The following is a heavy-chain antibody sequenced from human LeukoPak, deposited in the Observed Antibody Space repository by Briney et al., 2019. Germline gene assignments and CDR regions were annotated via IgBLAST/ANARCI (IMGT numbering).Heavy chain of an antibody. CDR2: INPNSGGT. Sequence: ASVKVSCKTSGYTFTGYYMHWVRQAPGQGLEWMGRINPNSGGTNYAQKFQGRVTMTRDTSISTAYMELSRLRSDDTAVYYCASPPSDTAMATHDAFDIWGQGTMVTVSS. J-gene: IGHJ3*02. V-gene: IGHV1-2*06. CDR1: GYTFTGYY. D-gene: IGHD5-18*01. CDR3: ASPPSDTAMATHDAFDI.